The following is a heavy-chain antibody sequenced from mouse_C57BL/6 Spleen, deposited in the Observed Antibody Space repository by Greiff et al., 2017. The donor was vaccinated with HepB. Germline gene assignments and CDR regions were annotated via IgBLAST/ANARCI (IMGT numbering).Heavy chain of an antibody. D-gene: IGHD1-1*01. CDR2: ISGGGGNT. CDR3: ASLLRYYFDY. Sequence: EVQRVESGGGLVKPGGSLKLSCAASGFTFSSYTMSWVRQTPEKRLEWVATISGGGGNTYYPDSVKGRFTISRDNAKNTLYLQMSSLRSEDTALYYCASLLRYYFDYWGQGTTLTVSS. CDR1: GFTFSSYT. V-gene: IGHV5-9*01. J-gene: IGHJ2*01.